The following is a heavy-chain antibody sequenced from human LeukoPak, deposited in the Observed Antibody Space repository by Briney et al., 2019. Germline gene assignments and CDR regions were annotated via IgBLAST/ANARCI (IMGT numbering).Heavy chain of an antibody. J-gene: IGHJ4*02. Sequence: PSQTLSLTCTVSGGSISSGSYYWSWIRQPAGKGLEWIGRIYTSGSTNYNPSLKSQVTISVDTSKNQFSLKLSSVTAADTAVYYCARRDRNSSSSGGFDYWGQGTLVTVSS. V-gene: IGHV4-61*02. D-gene: IGHD6-6*01. CDR2: IYTSGST. CDR3: ARRDRNSSSSGGFDY. CDR1: GGSISSGSYY.